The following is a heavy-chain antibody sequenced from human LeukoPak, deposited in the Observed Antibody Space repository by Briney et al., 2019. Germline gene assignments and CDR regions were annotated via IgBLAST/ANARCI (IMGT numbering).Heavy chain of an antibody. J-gene: IGHJ4*02. CDR3: ARVGGPGYSSGWYGY. V-gene: IGHV1-2*02. Sequence: ASVKVSCKASGYTFTGYYLHWVRQAPGQGLEWMGWINPNSGGTNYAQKFQGRVTMTRDTSISTAYMEASRLRSDDTAVYYCARVGGPGYSSGWYGYWGQGTLVTVSS. CDR1: GYTFTGYY. CDR2: INPNSGGT. D-gene: IGHD6-19*01.